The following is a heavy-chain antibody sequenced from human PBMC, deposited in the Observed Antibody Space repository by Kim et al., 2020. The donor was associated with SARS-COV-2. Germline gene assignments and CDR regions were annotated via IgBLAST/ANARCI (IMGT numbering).Heavy chain of an antibody. CDR3: AREGHSSGRAGNFDN. D-gene: IGHD6-19*01. Sequence: GGSLRLSCAGSGFTFGSAHMHWVRQAPGKGLEGVAVISADESIKGYADSVRGRFSGSRDNSQNTLFLQIDSLRPEDTAVYYCAREGHSSGRAGNFDNWG. V-gene: IGHV3-30*03. CDR1: GFTFGSAH. J-gene: IGHJ4*01. CDR2: ISADESIK.